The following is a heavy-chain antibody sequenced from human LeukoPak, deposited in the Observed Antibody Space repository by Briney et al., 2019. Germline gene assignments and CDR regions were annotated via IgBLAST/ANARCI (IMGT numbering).Heavy chain of an antibody. D-gene: IGHD3-10*01. J-gene: IGHJ4*02. CDR3: ARGCAWHGGYLNC. CDR1: GGSISTYY. CDR2: ISNTGTT. Sequence: SETLSLTCTVSGGSISTYYWNWIRQPPGKGLEWLGYISNTGTTIYNPSLKGRVTLSLNTSKNQFSLRLSSVTAADTAVYYCARGCAWHGGYLNCWGQGALVTVSS. V-gene: IGHV4-59*01.